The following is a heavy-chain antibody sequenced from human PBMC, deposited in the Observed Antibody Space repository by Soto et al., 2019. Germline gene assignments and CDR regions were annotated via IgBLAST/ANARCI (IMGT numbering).Heavy chain of an antibody. Sequence: QITLKESGPTLVKPTQTLTLTCTFSGFSLSTSGVGVGWIRQPPGKALEWLALIYWNDDKRYSPSLKSRLTITKDTPKNQVVLTMTNMDPVDTATYYCARHYYDSSGWGDYGMDVWGQGTTVTVSS. CDR3: ARHYYDSSGWGDYGMDV. CDR2: IYWNDDK. D-gene: IGHD3-22*01. J-gene: IGHJ6*02. CDR1: GFSLSTSGVG. V-gene: IGHV2-5*01.